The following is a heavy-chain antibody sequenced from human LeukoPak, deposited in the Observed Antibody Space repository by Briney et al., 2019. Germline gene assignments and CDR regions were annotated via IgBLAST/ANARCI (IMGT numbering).Heavy chain of an antibody. CDR2: IIPIFGTA. Sequence: SVKVSCKASGYTFTSYAISWVRQAPGQGLEWMGGIIPIFGTANYAQKFQGRVTITTDESTSTAYMELSSLRSEDTAVYYCATNEQQPEGYWGQGTLVTVSS. D-gene: IGHD6-13*01. CDR1: GYTFTSYA. CDR3: ATNEQQPEGY. V-gene: IGHV1-69*05. J-gene: IGHJ4*02.